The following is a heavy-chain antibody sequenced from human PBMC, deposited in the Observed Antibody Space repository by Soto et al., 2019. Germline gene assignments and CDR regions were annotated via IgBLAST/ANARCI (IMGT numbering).Heavy chain of an antibody. J-gene: IGHJ6*02. CDR1: GGTFSSYG. CDR2: IIPVFGTA. D-gene: IGHD2-15*01. CDR3: ARGAVERGYYYYGMDV. Sequence: QVQLVQSGAEVKKPGSSVKVSCKASGGTFSSYGISWVRQAPGQGLEWVGGIIPVFGTANYAQKFQGRVTITADDSTSTAYMELSSLRSEDTAVYYCARGAVERGYYYYGMDVWGQGTTVTVSS. V-gene: IGHV1-69*12.